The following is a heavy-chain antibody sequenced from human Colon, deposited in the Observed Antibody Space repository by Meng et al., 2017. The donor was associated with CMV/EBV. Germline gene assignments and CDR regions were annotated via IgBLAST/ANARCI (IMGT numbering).Heavy chain of an antibody. CDR1: GDSISGRSYC. Sequence: QVPLQAAGPGLVKPSATLSLTCTTSGDSISGRSYCWRWIRQPPGKGLEWIASIYYTRNDYHNPSLKSRVTISIDTSNNQFSLRLTSVTAADTAVYYCARMALHWYFDLWGRGTLVTVSS. J-gene: IGHJ2*01. V-gene: IGHV4-39*07. CDR2: IYYTRND. CDR3: ARMALHWYFDL. D-gene: IGHD5-24*01.